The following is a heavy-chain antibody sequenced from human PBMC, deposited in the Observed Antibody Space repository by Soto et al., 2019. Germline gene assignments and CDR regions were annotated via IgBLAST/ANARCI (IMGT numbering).Heavy chain of an antibody. J-gene: IGHJ6*02. V-gene: IGHV1-18*01. CDR1: GYTFTSNG. Sequence: ASVKVSCKASGYTFTSNGISWVRQAPGQGLEWMGWISAYNGNTNYAQKLQGRVTMTTDTSTSTAYMELRSLISDDTAVYYCAKVGLGVYYYYGMDVWGQGTTVTAP. CDR2: ISAYNGNT. CDR3: AKVGLGVYYYYGMDV. D-gene: IGHD3-16*01.